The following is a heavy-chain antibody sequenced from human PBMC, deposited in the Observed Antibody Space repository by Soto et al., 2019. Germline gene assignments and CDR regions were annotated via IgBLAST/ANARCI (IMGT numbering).Heavy chain of an antibody. V-gene: IGHV1-18*04. CDR2: IRAYNGYT. CDR3: ARASDGYRSGWYVGYFDY. Sequence: QVQLVQSGAEVKKPGASLKVSCKASGYTFTSYGISWVRQAPGQGREWMGWIRAYNGYTNYAQKFQGRVTVTTDTSTSTAYMELRSLISDDTAVYYCARASDGYRSGWYVGYFDYWGQGTLVTVSS. J-gene: IGHJ4*02. D-gene: IGHD6-19*01. CDR1: GYTFTSYG.